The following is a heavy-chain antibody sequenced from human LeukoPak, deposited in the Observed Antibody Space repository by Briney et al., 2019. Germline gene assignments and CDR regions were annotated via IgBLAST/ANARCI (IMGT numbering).Heavy chain of an antibody. CDR3: AKDRSGTYSIDY. CDR1: GFTFSRDG. CDR2: ISNDGKKN. J-gene: IGHJ4*02. Sequence: GGSLRLSCAGSGFTFSRDGMDWVRQAPGKGLEWVAFISNDGKKNYHADSVKGRFTISRDNSKNTLYLQMDSLRDEDTAVYYCAKDRSGTYSIDYWGQGTLVTVSS. D-gene: IGHD2-15*01. V-gene: IGHV3-30*04.